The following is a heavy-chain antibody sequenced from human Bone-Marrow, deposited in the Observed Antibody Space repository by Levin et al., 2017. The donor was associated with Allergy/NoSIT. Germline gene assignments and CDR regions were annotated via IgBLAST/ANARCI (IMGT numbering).Heavy chain of an antibody. D-gene: IGHD4-17*01. V-gene: IGHV4-39*01. CDR1: DDSITDVTYY. J-gene: IGHJ6*03. Sequence: LSQTLSLTCTVSDDSITDVTYYWAWIRQPPGKGLEWIGTIYYSGTTYYNPSLGSRVSISVDTSKNQFSLKLSSVTAADTAIYYCARHVGGVPDDSGDNDSLLYYIDVWGKGTTVTVSS. CDR3: ARHVGGVPDDSGDNDSLLYYIDV. CDR2: IYYSGTT.